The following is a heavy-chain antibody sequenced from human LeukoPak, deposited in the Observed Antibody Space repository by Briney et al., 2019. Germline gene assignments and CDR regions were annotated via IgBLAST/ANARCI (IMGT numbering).Heavy chain of an antibody. CDR3: ARGVGLWYCGGGSCLRGYYFDY. CDR1: GGSFSGYY. J-gene: IGHJ4*02. V-gene: IGHV4-34*01. D-gene: IGHD2-15*01. CDR2: INHSGST. Sequence: SETLSLTCAVYGGSFSGYYWSWIRQPPGKGLEWIGEINHSGSTNYNPSLKSRVTISVDTSKNQFSLKLSSVTAADTAVYYCARGVGLWYCGGGSCLRGYYFDYWGQGTLVTVSS.